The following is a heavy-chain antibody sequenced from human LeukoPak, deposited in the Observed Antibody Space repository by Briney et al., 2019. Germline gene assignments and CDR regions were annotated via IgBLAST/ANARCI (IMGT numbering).Heavy chain of an antibody. CDR1: GYTFTSYY. CDR3: ARDIERDYGGPKYYFDY. J-gene: IGHJ4*02. Sequence: ASVKVSCKAPGYTFTSYYMHWVRQAPGQGLEWMGIINPSGGSTSYAQKFQGRVTMTRDTSTSTVYMELSSLRSEDTAVYYCARDIERDYGGPKYYFDYWGQGTLVTVSS. D-gene: IGHD4/OR15-4a*01. CDR2: INPSGGST. V-gene: IGHV1-46*01.